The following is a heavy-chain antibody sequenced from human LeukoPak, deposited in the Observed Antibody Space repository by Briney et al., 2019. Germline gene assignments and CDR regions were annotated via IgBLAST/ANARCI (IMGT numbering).Heavy chain of an antibody. CDR2: IYYSGST. Sequence: PSETLSLTCTVSGGSITSYYWNWIRQPPGKGLEWIGNIYYSGSTNYHPSLKSRVTISVDTSKNQFSLKLSSVTAADTAVYYCASLADYFDYWGQGTLVTVSS. V-gene: IGHV4-59*08. J-gene: IGHJ4*02. CDR1: GGSITSYY. CDR3: ASLADYFDY. D-gene: IGHD3-16*01.